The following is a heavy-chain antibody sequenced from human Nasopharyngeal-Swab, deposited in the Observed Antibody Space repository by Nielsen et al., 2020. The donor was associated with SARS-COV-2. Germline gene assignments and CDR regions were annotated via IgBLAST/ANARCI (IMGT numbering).Heavy chain of an antibody. Sequence: ASVKVSCKASGYTFTSYYMHWVRQAPGQGLEWMGIITPSGGSTSYAQKFQGRVTMTRDTSTSTVYMELSSLRSEDTAVYYCARDPSTVTTYDYYYGMDVWGQGTTVTVSS. CDR1: GYTFTSYY. V-gene: IGHV1-46*01. J-gene: IGHJ6*02. CDR3: ARDPSTVTTYDYYYGMDV. CDR2: ITPSGGST. D-gene: IGHD4-11*01.